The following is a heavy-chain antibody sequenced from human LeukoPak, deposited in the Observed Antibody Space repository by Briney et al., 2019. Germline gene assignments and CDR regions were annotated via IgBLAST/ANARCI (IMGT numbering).Heavy chain of an antibody. Sequence: ASETLSLTCTVSGGSISSYYWSWIRQPPGKGLEWIGEINHSGSTNYNPSLKSRVTISVDTSKNQFSLKLSSVTAADTAVYYCASRYYYDSSGYYTILFDYFDYWGQGTLVTVSS. CDR3: ASRYYYDSSGYYTILFDYFDY. J-gene: IGHJ4*02. V-gene: IGHV4-34*01. CDR1: GGSISSYY. D-gene: IGHD3-22*01. CDR2: INHSGST.